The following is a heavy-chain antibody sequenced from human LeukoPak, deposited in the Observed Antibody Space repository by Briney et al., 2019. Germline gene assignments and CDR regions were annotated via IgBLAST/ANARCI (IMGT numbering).Heavy chain of an antibody. V-gene: IGHV4-59*11. J-gene: IGHJ6*03. D-gene: IGHD4-11*01. CDR2: IYYSGST. CDR1: GGSISSHY. Sequence: SETLSLTCTVSGGSISSHYWSWIRQPPGKGLEWIGYIYYSGSTNYNPSLKSRVTISVDTSKNQFSLKLSSVSAADTAVYYCARAEVTDNYYYYYYMDVWGKGTTVTVSS. CDR3: ARAEVTDNYYYYYYMDV.